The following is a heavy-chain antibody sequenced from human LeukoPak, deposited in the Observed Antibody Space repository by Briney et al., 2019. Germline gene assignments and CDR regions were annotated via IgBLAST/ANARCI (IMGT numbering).Heavy chain of an antibody. D-gene: IGHD2-21*01. J-gene: IGHJ1*01. Sequence: PSETLSLTCTVSGGSISSYYWSWIRQPPGKGLEWIGYIYYSGSTSYNPSLTSRVTISVDTSKNQFSLKLTSVTAADTAVYYYARAGGASGDFGAEHWGQGTLVTVSS. CDR3: ARAGGASGDFGAEH. V-gene: IGHV4-59*01. CDR1: GGSISSYY. CDR2: IYYSGST.